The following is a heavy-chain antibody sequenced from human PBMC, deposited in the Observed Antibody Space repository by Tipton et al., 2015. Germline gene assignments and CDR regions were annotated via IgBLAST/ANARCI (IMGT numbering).Heavy chain of an antibody. V-gene: IGHV3-9*01. J-gene: IGHJ6*02. Sequence: SLRLSCAASGFTFDDFAMHWVRQPPGKGLEWVSGISWNTYNIGYADSVRGRFTISRDNAKNSLYLQMNSLRAEDTALYYCAKDVYASSGWDYYYHYYGMDVWGQGTTVTVSS. D-gene: IGHD6-19*01. CDR1: GFTFDDFA. CDR2: ISWNTYNI. CDR3: AKDVYASSGWDYYYHYYGMDV.